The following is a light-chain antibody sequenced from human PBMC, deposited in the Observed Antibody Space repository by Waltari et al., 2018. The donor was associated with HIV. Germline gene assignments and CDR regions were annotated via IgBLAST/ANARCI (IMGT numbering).Light chain of an antibody. CDR1: NSNVGISY. Sequence: QSVLTQPPSASGTPGQRVTISCSGSNSNVGISYVYWYQQRPGTTPKLVIYGSNQRPSGVPDRFSGSKSGTSVSLVISGIRSEDEADYYCAAWDYSLSGWVFGGGTKLTVL. V-gene: IGLV1-47*01. CDR3: AAWDYSLSGWV. J-gene: IGLJ3*02. CDR2: GSN.